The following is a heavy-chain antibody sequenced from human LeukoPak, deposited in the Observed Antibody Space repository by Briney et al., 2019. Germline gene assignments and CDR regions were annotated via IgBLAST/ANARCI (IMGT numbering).Heavy chain of an antibody. V-gene: IGHV1-18*01. D-gene: IGHD6-6*01. CDR1: GYTFTSYG. CDR2: ISAYNGNT. J-gene: IGHJ4*02. CDR3: ARNPPYSSSPYYFDY. Sequence: GSVKVSCKASGYTFTSYGISWVRQAPGQGLEWMGWISAYNGNTNYAQKLQGRVTMTTDTSTSTAYVELRSLRSDDTAVYYCARNPPYSSSPYYFDYWGQGTLVTVSS.